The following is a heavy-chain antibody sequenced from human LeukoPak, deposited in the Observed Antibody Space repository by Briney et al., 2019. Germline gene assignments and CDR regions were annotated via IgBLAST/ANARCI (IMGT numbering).Heavy chain of an antibody. CDR2: INPNSGGT. CDR1: GYTFTGYY. J-gene: IGHJ6*03. D-gene: IGHD3-10*01. V-gene: IGHV1-2*02. CDR3: ARDRRRITMVRGAIPYYMDV. Sequence: GASVKVSCKASGYTFTGYYMHWVRQAPGQGLEWMGWINPNSGGTNYAQKFQGRVTMTRDTSISTAYMELSRLRSDDTAVYYCARDRRRITMVRGAIPYYMDVWGKGTTVTISS.